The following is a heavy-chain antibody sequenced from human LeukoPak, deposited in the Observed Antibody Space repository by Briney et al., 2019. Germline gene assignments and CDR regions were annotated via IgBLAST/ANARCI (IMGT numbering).Heavy chain of an antibody. CDR1: GGSFSGYY. J-gene: IGHJ5*02. V-gene: IGHV4-34*01. Sequence: PSETLSLTCAVYGGSFSGYYWSWIRQPPGKGLEWIGEINHSGSTNYNPSLKSRVTISVDTSKNQFSLKLSSVTAADTAVYYCASSWGYDFWSGYQNWFDPWGQGTLVTVSS. CDR2: INHSGST. D-gene: IGHD3-3*01. CDR3: ASSWGYDFWSGYQNWFDP.